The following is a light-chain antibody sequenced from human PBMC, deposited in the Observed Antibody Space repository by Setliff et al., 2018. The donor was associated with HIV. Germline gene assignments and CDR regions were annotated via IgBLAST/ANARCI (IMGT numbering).Light chain of an antibody. Sequence: QSVLTQPASVSGSPGQSITISCTGTSSDVGGYNYVSWYQQHPGKAPKVMIYEVSNRPSGVSNRFSGSKSGSTASLTISGLQAEDEADYHCTSYTSSYTLVFGTGTKVTV. J-gene: IGLJ1*01. V-gene: IGLV2-14*01. CDR3: TSYTSSYTLV. CDR1: SSDVGGYNY. CDR2: EVS.